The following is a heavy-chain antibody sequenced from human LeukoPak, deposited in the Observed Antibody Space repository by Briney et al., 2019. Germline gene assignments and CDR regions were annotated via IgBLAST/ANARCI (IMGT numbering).Heavy chain of an antibody. J-gene: IGHJ4*02. CDR3: ARDRWGASIAVAGFFDY. CDR1: GYTFSSHG. CDR2: IRHDGGDK. V-gene: IGHV3-30*02. D-gene: IGHD6-19*01. Sequence: GGSLRLSCATSGYTFSSHGLHWVRQAPGKGLECVASIRHDGGDKYYLESVKGRFTISKDNTKNTLFLYMNSLRPEDTAMYYCARDRWGASIAVAGFFDYWGQGTLVTVSS.